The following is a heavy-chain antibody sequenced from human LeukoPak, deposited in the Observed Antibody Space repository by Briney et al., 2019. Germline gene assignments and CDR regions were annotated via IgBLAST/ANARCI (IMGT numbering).Heavy chain of an antibody. D-gene: IGHD3-3*01. CDR2: ISGFGGST. Sequence: PGGSLRLSCAASGFTFSSYGMHWVRQAPGKGLEWVSAISGFGGSTYYADSVKGRFTISRDNSKNTLYLQMNSLRAEDTAVYYCAKGPGYDFWSGLRYYMDVWGKGTTVTVSS. J-gene: IGHJ6*03. CDR1: GFTFSSYG. V-gene: IGHV3-23*01. CDR3: AKGPGYDFWSGLRYYMDV.